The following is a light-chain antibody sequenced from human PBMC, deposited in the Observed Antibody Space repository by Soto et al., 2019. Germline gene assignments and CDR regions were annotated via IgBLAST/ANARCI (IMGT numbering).Light chain of an antibody. V-gene: IGKV1-5*01. CDR3: QQYESYSPWT. CDR2: DAS. J-gene: IGKJ1*01. CDR1: QSISSW. Sequence: DIQMTQSPSAVSASVADRATITCRASQSISSWLAWYQQKPGKAPKLLIYDASTLQSGVPSRYSGSGSGTEFTLTISNLQPDDFATYYCQQYESYSPWTFGQGTKVDI.